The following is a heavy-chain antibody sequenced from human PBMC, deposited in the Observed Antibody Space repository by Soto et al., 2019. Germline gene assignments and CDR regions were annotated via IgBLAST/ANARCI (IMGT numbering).Heavy chain of an antibody. CDR2: IYYTGNT. J-gene: IGHJ4*02. CDR1: GGTISSYY. D-gene: IGHD6-19*01. V-gene: IGHV4-59*01. Sequence: SETLSLTCTVSGGTISSYYWSWIRQPPGKGLEWIGYIYYTGNTNYNPSLKSRVTISVDTSKNQFSLKLTSLTAADTAVYYCARARTSSAVDFDYWGQGTLVTVSS. CDR3: ARARTSSAVDFDY.